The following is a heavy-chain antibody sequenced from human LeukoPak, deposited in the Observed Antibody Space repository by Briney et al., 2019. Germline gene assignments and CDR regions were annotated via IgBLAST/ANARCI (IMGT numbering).Heavy chain of an antibody. J-gene: IGHJ4*02. CDR1: GGSISSYD. CDR3: ARQSYGDYFDY. V-gene: IGHV4-59*08. CDR2: IYYRGST. Sequence: NPSETLSLTSTGSGGSISSYDWSWIRQPPGKGLEWIGYIYYRGSTSYNPSLKSRVTILVDTSKNQFSLKLSSVTAADTAVYYCARQSYGDYFDYWGQGTLVTVSS. D-gene: IGHD4-17*01.